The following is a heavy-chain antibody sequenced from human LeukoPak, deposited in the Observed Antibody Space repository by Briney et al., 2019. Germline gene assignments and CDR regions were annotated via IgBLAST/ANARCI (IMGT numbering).Heavy chain of an antibody. V-gene: IGHV1-69*04. D-gene: IGHD3-16*01. J-gene: IGHJ4*02. CDR1: GGTFSSYA. CDR3: ARSLGGTTPDY. Sequence: GASVKVSCKASGGTFSSYAISWVRQAPGQGLGWMGRIIPILGIANYAQKFQGRVTITADKSTSTAYMELSSLRSEDTAVYYCARSLGGTTPDYWGQGTLVTVSS. CDR2: IIPILGIA.